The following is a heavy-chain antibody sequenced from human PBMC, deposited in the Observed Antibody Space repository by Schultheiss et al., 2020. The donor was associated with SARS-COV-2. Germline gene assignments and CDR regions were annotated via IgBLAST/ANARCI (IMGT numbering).Heavy chain of an antibody. D-gene: IGHD1-26*01. CDR2: IYYSGST. CDR3: ARDSGRYYYYGMDV. Sequence: SQTLSLTCTVSGGSISSGGYYWGWLRQPPGKGLEWIGYIYYSGSTNYNPSLKSRVTISVDTSKNQFSLKLSSVTAADTAVYYCARDSGRYYYYGMDVWGQGTTVTVSS. CDR1: GGSISSGGYY. V-gene: IGHV4-61*08. J-gene: IGHJ6*02.